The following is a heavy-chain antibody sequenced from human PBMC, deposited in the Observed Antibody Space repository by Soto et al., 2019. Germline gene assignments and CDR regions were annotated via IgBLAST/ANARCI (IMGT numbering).Heavy chain of an antibody. J-gene: IGHJ1*01. CDR1: GFTFHSYA. V-gene: IGHV3-21*01. Sequence: GGYLGLACAASGFTFHSYAMDGVRQAPGKGLECVSSISRRSSHIYYADSVRGRFTISRDDAKNSLYLQMNSLRAEDTAVYYCARVLGYHPPGAWGQGTMVTVSS. CDR2: ISRRSSHI. D-gene: IGHD2-2*01. CDR3: ARVLGYHPPGA.